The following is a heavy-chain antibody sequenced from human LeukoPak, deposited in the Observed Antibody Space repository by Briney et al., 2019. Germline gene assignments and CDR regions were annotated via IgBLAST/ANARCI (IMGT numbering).Heavy chain of an antibody. J-gene: IGHJ4*02. Sequence: GGSLRLSCAASGFTFSSYAMSWVRQAPGKGLEWVSAISGSGGSTYYADSVKGRFTISRDNSKNTQYLQMNSLRAEDTAVYYCARKVPGSMEEYWGQGTLVTVSS. CDR3: ARKVPGSMEEY. V-gene: IGHV3-23*01. CDR2: ISGSGGST. CDR1: GFTFSSYA. D-gene: IGHD2/OR15-2a*01.